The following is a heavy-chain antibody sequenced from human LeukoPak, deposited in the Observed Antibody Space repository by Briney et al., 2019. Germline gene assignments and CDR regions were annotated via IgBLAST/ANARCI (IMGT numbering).Heavy chain of an antibody. D-gene: IGHD3-16*02. Sequence: PGGSLRLSCAASGFTFSTYAMTWVRQAPGKGLQWVSSITSRNSYIYYADSVKGRFTISRDNAKNSLYLQMNSLRAEDTAVYYCARDSVGNYDYVWGSYRYHETFDYWGQGTLVTVSS. CDR2: ITSRNSYI. CDR3: ARDSVGNYDYVWGSYRYHETFDY. J-gene: IGHJ4*02. CDR1: GFTFSTYA. V-gene: IGHV3-21*01.